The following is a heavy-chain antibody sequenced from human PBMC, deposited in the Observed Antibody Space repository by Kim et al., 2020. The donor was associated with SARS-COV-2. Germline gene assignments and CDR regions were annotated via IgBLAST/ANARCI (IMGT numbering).Heavy chain of an antibody. CDR3: AREEGAAGIDY. D-gene: IGHD6-13*01. V-gene: IGHV4-61*01. Sequence: SETLSLTCTVSGGSVSSGSCYWSWIRQPPGKGLEWIGYISYSGSTNYNPSLRSRVTISVDTSKNQFSLKVSSMTAADTAMYYCAREEGAAGIDYWGQGTL. CDR1: GGSVSSGSCY. J-gene: IGHJ4*02. CDR2: ISYSGST.